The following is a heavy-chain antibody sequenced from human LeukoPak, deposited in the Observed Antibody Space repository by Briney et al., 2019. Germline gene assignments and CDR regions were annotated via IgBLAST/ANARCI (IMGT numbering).Heavy chain of an antibody. CDR1: GFTFISYW. J-gene: IGHJ6*02. V-gene: IGHV5-51*01. CDR2: IYPHDSDT. CDR3: VRQPDV. Sequence: GESLKISCEGSGFTFISYWIGWVRQMPGKGLEWMAIIYPHDSDTRYSPSFQGQVSISADKSINTAYLRWSSLKASDTAMYYCVRQPDVWGQGTSVTVSS.